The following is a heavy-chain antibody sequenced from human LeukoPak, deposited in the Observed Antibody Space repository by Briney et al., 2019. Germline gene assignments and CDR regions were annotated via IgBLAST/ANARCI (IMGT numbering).Heavy chain of an antibody. V-gene: IGHV1-18*01. CDR2: FSPYIGNT. D-gene: IGHD2-21*02. CDR3: ARVQIVVVTGSYYPDAFDI. J-gene: IGHJ3*02. CDR1: GYTFTSYG. Sequence: ASVKASCKAFGYTFTSYGISWVRQAPGQGLEWLGWFSPYIGNTNYAQKLQGRVTMTTDTSTSTAYMELRSLRSDDTAVYYCARVQIVVVTGSYYPDAFDIWGQGTMVTVSS.